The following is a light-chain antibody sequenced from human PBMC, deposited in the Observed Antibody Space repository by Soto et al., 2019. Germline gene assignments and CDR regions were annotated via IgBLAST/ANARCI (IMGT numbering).Light chain of an antibody. CDR2: TAA. CDR3: QHYGRVTYT. V-gene: IGKV3-20*01. J-gene: IGKJ2*01. Sequence: ENVLTQTPVTLSLSPGERATLSCRTSQSVSSRYLAGDQQKPDQAPRLLRDTAARRATFSPDMFSGRGSVTDFTLTSSRLDPEDFAVYHCQHYGRVTYTFGQGTKVDIK. CDR1: QSVSSRY.